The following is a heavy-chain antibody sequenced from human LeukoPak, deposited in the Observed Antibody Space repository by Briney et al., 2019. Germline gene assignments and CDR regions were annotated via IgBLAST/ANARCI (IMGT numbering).Heavy chain of an antibody. D-gene: IGHD3-3*01. CDR2: ISYDGSNK. CDR3: ARDMIDDFWSGYFSPTNYFDY. V-gene: IGHV3-30-3*01. J-gene: IGHJ4*02. CDR1: GFTFSSYA. Sequence: GGSLRLSCAASGFTFSSYAMHWVGQAPGKGLEWVAVISYDGSNKYYADSVKGRFTISRDNSKNTLYLQMNSLRAEDTAVYYCARDMIDDFWSGYFSPTNYFDYWGQGTLVTVSS.